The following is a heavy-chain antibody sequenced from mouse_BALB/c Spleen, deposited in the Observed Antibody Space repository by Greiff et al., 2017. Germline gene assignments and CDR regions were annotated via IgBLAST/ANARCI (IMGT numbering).Heavy chain of an antibody. V-gene: IGHV10-1*02. CDR1: GFTFNTYA. Sequence: EAGGGLVQPKGSLKLSCAASGFTFNTYAMNWVRQAPGKGLEWVARIRSKSNNYATYYADSVKDRFTISRDDSQSMLYLQMNNLKTEDTAMYYCVSVGGYYSWFAYWGQGTLVTVSA. CDR2: IRSKSNNYAT. D-gene: IGHD2-3*01. CDR3: VSVGGYYSWFAY. J-gene: IGHJ3*01.